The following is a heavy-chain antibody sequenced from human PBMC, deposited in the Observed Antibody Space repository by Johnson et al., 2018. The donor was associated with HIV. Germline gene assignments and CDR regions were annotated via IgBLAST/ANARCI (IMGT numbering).Heavy chain of an antibody. D-gene: IGHD1-26*01. Sequence: VQLVESGGGLIQPGGSLRLSCAASGFTVSSNYMSWVRQAPGKGLAWVAVIYSGGSTYYADSVKGRFTISRDNSKNTLYLQMNSLRAEDTDVYYCAKGGSGNRDAFDIWGQGTMVTVSS. J-gene: IGHJ3*02. CDR1: GFTVSSNY. V-gene: IGHV3-53*01. CDR2: IYSGGST. CDR3: AKGGSGNRDAFDI.